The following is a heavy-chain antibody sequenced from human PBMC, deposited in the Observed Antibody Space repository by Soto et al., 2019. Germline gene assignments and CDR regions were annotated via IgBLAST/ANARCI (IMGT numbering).Heavy chain of an antibody. Sequence: GASVKVSCKASGGTFSSYAISWVRQAPGQGLEWMGGIIPIYGTANYAQKFQGRVTITRDESTSTAYMELSSLTSEDTAVYYCAKGLTWNDSDFCGQGILVTVSS. CDR1: GGTFSSYA. J-gene: IGHJ4*02. CDR3: AKGLTWNDSDF. D-gene: IGHD1-1*01. CDR2: IIPIYGTA. V-gene: IGHV1-69*05.